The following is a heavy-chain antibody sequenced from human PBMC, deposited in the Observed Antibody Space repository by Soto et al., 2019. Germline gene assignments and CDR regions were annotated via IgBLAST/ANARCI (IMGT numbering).Heavy chain of an antibody. J-gene: IGHJ4*02. Sequence: PGESLKISCKGSGYSFTSYWIGWVRQMPGKGLEWMGIIYPGDSDTRYSPSFQGQVTISADKSISTAYLQWSSLKASDTAMYYCARHVGLDLQGGYYFDYWGQGTLVTVSS. D-gene: IGHD1-7*01. CDR1: GYSFTSYW. CDR2: IYPGDSDT. CDR3: ARHVGLDLQGGYYFDY. V-gene: IGHV5-51*01.